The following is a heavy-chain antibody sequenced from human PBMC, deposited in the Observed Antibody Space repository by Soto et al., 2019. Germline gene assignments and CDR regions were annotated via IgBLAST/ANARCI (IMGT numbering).Heavy chain of an antibody. CDR1: GFTFSSSA. Sequence: SVKVSCKASGFTFSSSAVQWVRQARGQCLEWIGKIVVGSGNTNYAQKFQGRVTITRDMSTSTAYMELSSLRSEDTAFYYCAAFDPGPMGFDPWGQGTLVTVSS. D-gene: IGHD3-9*01. V-gene: IGHV1-58*01. CDR2: IVVGSGNT. CDR3: AAFDPGPMGFDP. J-gene: IGHJ5*02.